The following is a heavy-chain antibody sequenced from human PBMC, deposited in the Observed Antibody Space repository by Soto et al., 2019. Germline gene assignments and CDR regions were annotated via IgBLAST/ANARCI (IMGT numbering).Heavy chain of an antibody. CDR2: IIPIFGTV. Sequence: QFKLVQSGAEVKKTGSSVKVSCKASGGTFSNYPISWVRQAPGQGLEWMGGIIPIFGTVNYAQKFQGRVTITADESTSTAYMELSSLRSEDTAVYYCARGNHRWLQLWYFDLWGRGTLVTVSS. D-gene: IGHD5-12*01. CDR3: ARGNHRWLQLWYFDL. J-gene: IGHJ2*01. V-gene: IGHV1-69*12. CDR1: GGTFSNYP.